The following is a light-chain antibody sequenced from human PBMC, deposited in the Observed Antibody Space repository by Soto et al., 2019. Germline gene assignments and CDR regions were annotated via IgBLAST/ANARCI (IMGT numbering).Light chain of an antibody. CDR1: SSDVGGYNY. CDR3: SSYTSSRAYV. CDR2: EVS. V-gene: IGLV2-14*01. Sequence: QSVLTQPASVSGSPGPSITISCTGTSSDVGGYNYVSWYQQQSGKAPKLMIHEVSKRPSGVSNRFSGSKSGNTASLTISGLQAEDEADYYCSSYTSSRAYVFGSGTKVTVL. J-gene: IGLJ1*01.